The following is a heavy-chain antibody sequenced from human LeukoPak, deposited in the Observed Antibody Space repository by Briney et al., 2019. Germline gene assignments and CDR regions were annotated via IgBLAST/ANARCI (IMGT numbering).Heavy chain of an antibody. CDR3: ARSHYSDDYVLDH. V-gene: IGHV3-33*01. J-gene: IGHJ4*02. Sequence: PGRSLRLSCAASGFTFSSYGMHWVRQAPGKGLEWVAVIWYDGSNKYYADSVKGRFTISRDNSKNTLYLQMNSLRAEDTAVYYCARSHYSDDYVLDHWGQGTLVIVSS. D-gene: IGHD3-16*01. CDR1: GFTFSSYG. CDR2: IWYDGSNK.